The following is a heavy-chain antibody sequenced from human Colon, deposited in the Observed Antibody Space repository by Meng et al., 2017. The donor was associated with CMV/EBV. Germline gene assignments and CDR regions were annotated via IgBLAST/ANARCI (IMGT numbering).Heavy chain of an antibody. D-gene: IGHD2-2*01. CDR1: GFTFDTFS. V-gene: IGHV3-21*01. CDR3: ARGGRKINQLFSPY. CDR2: ISSSSSFI. J-gene: IGHJ4*02. Sequence: GGSLRLSCEASGFTFDTFSMNWVRQAPGTGLQWISSISSSSSFIYYADSVRGRFTISRENAKRSLYLQMDDLRVEDTAVYYCARGGRKINQLFSPYWGQGTLVTVSS.